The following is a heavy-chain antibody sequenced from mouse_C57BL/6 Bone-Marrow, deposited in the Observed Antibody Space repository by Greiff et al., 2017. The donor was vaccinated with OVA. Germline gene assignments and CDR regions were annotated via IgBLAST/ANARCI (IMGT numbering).Heavy chain of an antibody. V-gene: IGHV14-4*01. CDR1: GFNIKDDY. Sequence: EVQLQQSGAELVRPGASVKLSCTASGFNIKDDYMHWVKQRPEQGLEWIGWIDPENGDTEYASKFQGKATITADTSSNTAYLQLSSLTSEDTAVYYCTTEGVLHRAYWGQGTLVTVSA. CDR2: IDPENGDT. D-gene: IGHD1-1*01. J-gene: IGHJ3*01. CDR3: TTEGVLHRAY.